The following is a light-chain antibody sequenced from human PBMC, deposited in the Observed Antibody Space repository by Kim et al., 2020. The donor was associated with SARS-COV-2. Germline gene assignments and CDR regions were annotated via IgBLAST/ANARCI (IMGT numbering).Light chain of an antibody. V-gene: IGLV1-40*01. CDR3: QSYDSSLSGVV. J-gene: IGLJ2*01. CDR2: GNS. CDR1: SSNIGAGYA. Sequence: QRVTISCAVSSSNIGAGYAVHWYQQLPGTAPKLLIYGNSNRPSGVPDRFSGSKSGTSASLAITGLQAEDEADYYCQSYDSSLSGVVFGGGTQLTVL.